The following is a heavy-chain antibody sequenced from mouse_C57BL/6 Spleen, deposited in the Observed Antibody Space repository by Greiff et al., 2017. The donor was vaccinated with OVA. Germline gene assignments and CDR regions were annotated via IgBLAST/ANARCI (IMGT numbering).Heavy chain of an antibody. Sequence: QVQLQQPGAELVMPGASVKLSCKVSGYTFTSYWTHWVKRRFEQGLVWSGETDPSDSYTNYNQKFKGKFTLTVDKSSSTAYMQLSSRTSGDSAVYYWTICDLPGDWYFDVWGTGTTVTVSS. CDR3: TICDLPGDWYFDV. J-gene: IGHJ1*03. V-gene: IGHV1-69*01. CDR1: GYTFTSYW. D-gene: IGHD6-5*01. CDR2: TDPSDSYT.